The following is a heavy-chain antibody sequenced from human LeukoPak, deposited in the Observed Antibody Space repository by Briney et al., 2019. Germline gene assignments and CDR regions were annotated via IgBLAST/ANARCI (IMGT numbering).Heavy chain of an antibody. CDR1: GFTFSSYA. J-gene: IGHJ4*02. CDR3: VKDNPLDY. Sequence: PGRSLRLSCAASGFTFSSYAMHWVRQAPGKGLEWVAFIRYDGNNKLYADSMKGRFTISRDNSKNTLYLHINSLRAEDTAVYYCVKDNPLDYWGQGTLVIVSS. D-gene: IGHD1-14*01. V-gene: IGHV3-30*04. CDR2: IRYDGNNK.